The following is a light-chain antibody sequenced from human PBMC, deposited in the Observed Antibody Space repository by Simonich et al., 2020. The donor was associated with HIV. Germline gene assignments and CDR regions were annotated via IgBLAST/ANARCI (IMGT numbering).Light chain of an antibody. CDR3: AAWDDSLNGPV. CDR1: RSNIGSNT. CDR2: NSN. Sequence: QSVLTQPPSASGTPGQRVTISCSGSRSNIGSNTVNWYQQLPGTAPKLLIYNSNQRPSGVPDRFSGSKSGTSASLAIRGLQSDDEADYYCAAWDDSLNGPVFGGGTKLTVL. J-gene: IGLJ3*02. V-gene: IGLV1-44*01.